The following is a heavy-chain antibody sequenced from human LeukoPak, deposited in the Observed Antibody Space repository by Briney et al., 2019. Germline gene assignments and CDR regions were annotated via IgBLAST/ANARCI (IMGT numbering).Heavy chain of an antibody. CDR3: TRDMQGSRLYLVGSQND. Sequence: GGSLRLSCAASGFTFSSYAMHRVRQAPGKGLEWVAVISYDGSNKYYADSVKGRFTISRDNSKNTLYLQMNSLRAEDSALYYCTRDMQGSRLYLVGSQNDWGQGALVTVSS. V-gene: IGHV3-30*04. CDR1: GFTFSSYA. CDR2: ISYDGSNK. J-gene: IGHJ4*02. D-gene: IGHD1-26*01.